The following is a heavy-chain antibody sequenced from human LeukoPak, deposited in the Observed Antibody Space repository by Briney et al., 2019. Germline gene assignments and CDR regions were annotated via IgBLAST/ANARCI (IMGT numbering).Heavy chain of an antibody. Sequence: PGESLRLSCAASGFTFSSYAMSWVRQAPGKGLEWVSAISGSGGSTYYADSVKGRFTISRDNSRNTLYLQMISLRAEDTAVYYCAKVGIAAGEFDYWGQGTLVTVSP. J-gene: IGHJ4*02. CDR3: AKVGIAAGEFDY. V-gene: IGHV3-23*01. D-gene: IGHD6-25*01. CDR2: ISGSGGST. CDR1: GFTFSSYA.